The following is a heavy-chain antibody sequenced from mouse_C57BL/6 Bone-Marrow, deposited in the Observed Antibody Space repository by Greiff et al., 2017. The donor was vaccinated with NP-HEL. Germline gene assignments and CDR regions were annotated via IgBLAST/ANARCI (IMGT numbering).Heavy chain of an antibody. CDR2: ISSGGDYI. J-gene: IGHJ4*01. D-gene: IGHD2-4*01. CDR3: TRRYYDFFYAMDY. V-gene: IGHV5S21*01. CDR1: GFTFSSYA. Sequence: EVQLQESGEGLVKPGGSLKLSCAASGFTFSSYAMSWVRQTPEKRLEWVAYISSGGDYIYYADTVKGRFTISRDNARNTLYLQMSSLKSEDTAMYYCTRRYYDFFYAMDYWGQGTSVTVSS.